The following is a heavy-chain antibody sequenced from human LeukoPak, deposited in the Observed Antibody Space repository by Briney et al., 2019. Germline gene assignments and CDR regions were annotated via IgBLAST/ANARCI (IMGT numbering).Heavy chain of an antibody. Sequence: GASVKVSCKASGYTFTDYYVDWVRQAPGQGLEWMGWINPNSGDTDYAQKFQSRVTMTRDTSISTAYMELSSLRSDDTAVYYCARGIYNDYSYPYFDCWGQGTLVTVSS. CDR3: ARGIYNDYSYPYFDC. J-gene: IGHJ4*02. CDR2: INPNSGDT. CDR1: GYTFTDYY. V-gene: IGHV1-2*02. D-gene: IGHD4-11*01.